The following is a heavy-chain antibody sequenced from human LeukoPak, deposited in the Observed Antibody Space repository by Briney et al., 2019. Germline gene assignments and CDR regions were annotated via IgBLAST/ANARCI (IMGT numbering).Heavy chain of an antibody. J-gene: IGHJ4*02. CDR2: MNPNSGNT. Sequence: ASVKVSCKASGYTFTSYDINWVRQATGQGLEWMGWMNPNSGNTGYAQKFQGRVTMTRNTSISTAYMELSRLRSDDTAVYYCARGAVLVPAAILYFDYWGQGTLVTVSS. CDR1: GYTFTSYD. CDR3: ARGAVLVPAAILYFDY. D-gene: IGHD2-2*02. V-gene: IGHV1-8*01.